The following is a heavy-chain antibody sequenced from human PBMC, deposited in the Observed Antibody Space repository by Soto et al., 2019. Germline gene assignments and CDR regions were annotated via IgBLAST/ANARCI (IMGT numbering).Heavy chain of an antibody. D-gene: IGHD4-17*01. J-gene: IGHJ4*02. CDR1: GGSISSYY. V-gene: IGHV4-59*08. Sequence: SETLSLTCTVSGGSISSYYWSWIRQPPGKGLEWIGYIYYGGSTNYNPSLKSRVTISVDTSKNQFSLKLSSVTAADTAVYYCASTRNYGDYDYWGPGTLVTVSS. CDR3: ASTRNYGDYDY. CDR2: IYYGGST.